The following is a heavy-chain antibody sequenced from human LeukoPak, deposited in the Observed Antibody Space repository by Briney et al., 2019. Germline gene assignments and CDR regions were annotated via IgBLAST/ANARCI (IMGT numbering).Heavy chain of an antibody. Sequence: SGTLSLTCAVSGGSFSGYYWSWIRQPPGKGLEWIGEINHSGSTNYNPSLKSRVTISVDTSKNQFSLKLSSVTAADTAVYYCATRRGYYYYYMDVWGKGTTVTVSS. CDR1: GGSFSGYY. J-gene: IGHJ6*03. CDR3: ATRRGYYYYYMDV. CDR2: INHSGST. V-gene: IGHV4-34*01.